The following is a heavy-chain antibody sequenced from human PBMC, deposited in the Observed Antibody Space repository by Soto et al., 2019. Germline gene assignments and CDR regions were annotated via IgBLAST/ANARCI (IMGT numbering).Heavy chain of an antibody. CDR1: GFTFSSYA. Sequence: GGSLRLSCAASGFTFSSYAMSWVRQAPGKGLEWVSAISGSGGSTYYADSVKGRFTISRDNSKNTLYLQMNSLRAEDTAVYYCAKENLYYYGSGSYILNANWFDPWGQGTLVTVSS. J-gene: IGHJ5*02. V-gene: IGHV3-23*01. CDR3: AKENLYYYGSGSYILNANWFDP. D-gene: IGHD3-10*01. CDR2: ISGSGGST.